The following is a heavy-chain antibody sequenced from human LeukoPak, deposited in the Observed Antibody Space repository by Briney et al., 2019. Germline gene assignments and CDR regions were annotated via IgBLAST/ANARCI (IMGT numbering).Heavy chain of an antibody. D-gene: IGHD2-15*01. J-gene: IGHJ3*02. V-gene: IGHV4-61*01. Sequence: SETLSLTCIVSGYSISSNYYWGWIRQPPGKGLEWIGYIYSSGSTNYNPSLKSRVTMSVDTSKNQFSLKVSSVTAADTAVYYCARAGYCSGGSCYMNAFDIWGQGTMVTVSS. CDR3: ARAGYCSGGSCYMNAFDI. CDR2: IYSSGST. CDR1: GYSISSNYY.